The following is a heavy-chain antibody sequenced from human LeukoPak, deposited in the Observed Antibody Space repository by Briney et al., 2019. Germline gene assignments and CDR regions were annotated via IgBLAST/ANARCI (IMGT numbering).Heavy chain of an antibody. CDR1: GYSMSSGYY. J-gene: IGHJ4*02. CDR2: MYHTGST. D-gene: IGHD3-3*01. V-gene: IGHV4-38-2*02. CDR3: ARNEHYDSWSGYLGYFDY. Sequence: SETLSLTCTVSGYSMSSGYYWGWIRQPPERGLEWIGSMYHTGSTYYNPSLKSRVTISVDTSKNQVSLKLSSVTAADTAVYYCARNEHYDSWSGYLGYFDYWGQGTLVTVSS.